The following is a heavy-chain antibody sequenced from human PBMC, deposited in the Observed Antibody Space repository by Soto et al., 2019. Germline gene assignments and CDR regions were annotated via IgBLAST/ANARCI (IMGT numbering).Heavy chain of an antibody. CDR1: GFTFSSYG. CDR3: AKNHIAPGEAPYYFDY. D-gene: IGHD4-17*01. J-gene: IGHJ4*02. CDR2: ISYDGSNK. V-gene: IGHV3-30*18. Sequence: LRLSCAASGFTFSSYGMHWVRQAPGKGLEWVAVISYDGSNKYYADSVKGRFTISRDNSKNTLYLQMNSLRAEDTAVYYCAKNHIAPGEAPYYFDYWGQGTLVTVSS.